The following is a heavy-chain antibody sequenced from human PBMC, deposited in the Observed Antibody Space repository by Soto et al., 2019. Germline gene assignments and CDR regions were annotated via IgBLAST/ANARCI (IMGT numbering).Heavy chain of an antibody. CDR1: GFIFRSYG. CDR3: ARVGYCTSTSSNCPFES. J-gene: IGHJ4*02. CDR2: VWYEGSNK. V-gene: IGHV3-33*01. D-gene: IGHD2-2*01. Sequence: GSLRLSCETSGFIFRSYGMHWVRQAPGKGLEWVAVVWYEGSNKDYGESVKGRFTVSRDDSKNTLYLQMNNLRADDTAGYYCARVGYCTSTSSNCPFESWGQGTLVTVSS.